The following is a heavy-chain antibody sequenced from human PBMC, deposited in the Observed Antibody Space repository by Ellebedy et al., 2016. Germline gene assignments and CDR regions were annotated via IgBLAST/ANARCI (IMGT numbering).Heavy chain of an antibody. CDR2: ISYDGSNK. Sequence: GESLKISCAASGFTFSSYAMHWVRQAPGKGLEWVAVISYDGSNKYYADSVKGRFTISRDNSKNTLYLQMNSLRAEDTAVYYCAKGPSQWELLGVADYFDYWGQGTLVTVSS. J-gene: IGHJ4*02. CDR3: AKGPSQWELLGVADYFDY. CDR1: GFTFSSYA. D-gene: IGHD1-26*01. V-gene: IGHV3-30*04.